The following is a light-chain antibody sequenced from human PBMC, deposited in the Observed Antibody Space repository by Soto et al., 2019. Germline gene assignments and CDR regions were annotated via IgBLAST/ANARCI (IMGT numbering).Light chain of an antibody. J-gene: IGKJ1*01. CDR3: QQYNSSSWT. Sequence: DIQMTQSPSTLSASVGDRVTITCRASQSISIWLAWYQQKPGKAPKFLIYDASSLESGVPSRFSGSGSGTEFTLTTSSLQPDDFATYFCQQYNSSSWTFGQGTKVDIK. CDR1: QSISIW. CDR2: DAS. V-gene: IGKV1-5*01.